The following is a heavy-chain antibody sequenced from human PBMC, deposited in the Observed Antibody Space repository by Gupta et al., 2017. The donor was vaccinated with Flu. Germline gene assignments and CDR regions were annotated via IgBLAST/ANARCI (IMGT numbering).Heavy chain of an antibody. CDR1: GFTFSSYG. CDR3: ARYPAAAGSPYFDY. CDR2: IWYDGSNK. Sequence: QVQLVESGGGVVQPGRSLRLSCAASGFTFSSYGMHWVRQAPGKGLEWVAVIWYDGSNKYYADSVKGRFTISRDNSKNTLYLQMNSLRAEDTAVYYCARYPAAAGSPYFDYWGQGTLVTVSS. J-gene: IGHJ4*02. D-gene: IGHD6-13*01. V-gene: IGHV3-33*01.